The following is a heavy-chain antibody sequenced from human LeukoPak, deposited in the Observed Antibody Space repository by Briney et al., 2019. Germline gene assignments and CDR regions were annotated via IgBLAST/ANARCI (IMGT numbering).Heavy chain of an antibody. J-gene: IGHJ5*02. CDR2: ISSSGSYI. D-gene: IGHD2-2*03. CDR1: GLTFSSHA. V-gene: IGHV3-21*01. Sequence: GGSLRLSCAASGLTFSSHAMNWVRQAPGKGLEWVSSISSSGSYIFYADSVKGRFTISRDNAKNSLYLQMNSLRAEDTAVYYCARAHSGYCSSTSCYSNWFDPWGQGTLVTVSS. CDR3: ARAHSGYCSSTSCYSNWFDP.